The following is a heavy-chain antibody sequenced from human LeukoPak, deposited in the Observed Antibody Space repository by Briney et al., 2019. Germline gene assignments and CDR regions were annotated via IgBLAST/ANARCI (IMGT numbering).Heavy chain of an antibody. CDR3: ASERLSRRSYFDY. V-gene: IGHV4-39*07. CDR2: VFYSGTT. D-gene: IGHD2-21*01. CDR1: GDSVSNSHYY. J-gene: IGHJ4*02. Sequence: SETLSLTCTVSGDSVSNSHYYWAWIRQPPGKGLEWIGTVFYSGTTYYSPSLESRVTISVDTSMTQFSLKLTSVTAADTAVYYCASERLSRRSYFDYWGQGMLVTVSS.